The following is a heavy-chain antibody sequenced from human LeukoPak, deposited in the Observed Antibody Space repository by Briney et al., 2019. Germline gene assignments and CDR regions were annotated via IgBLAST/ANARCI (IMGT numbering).Heavy chain of an antibody. V-gene: IGHV4-59*08. J-gene: IGHJ5*02. CDR3: ASGTYYYDSSGFNWFDP. D-gene: IGHD3-22*01. CDR2: IYYSGST. Sequence: SETLSLTCTVSGGSISSYYWSWIRQPPGKGLEWIGYIYYSGSTNYNPSLKSRVTISVDTSKNQFSLKLSSVTAADTAVYYCASGTYYYDSSGFNWFDPWGQGTLVTVSS. CDR1: GGSISSYY.